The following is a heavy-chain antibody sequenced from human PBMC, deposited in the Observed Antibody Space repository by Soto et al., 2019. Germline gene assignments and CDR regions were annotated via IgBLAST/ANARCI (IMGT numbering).Heavy chain of an antibody. V-gene: IGHV3-64D*08. CDR2: ISSNGGST. CDR3: VKDWRYCSSTSCPPGY. Sequence: PGGSLRLSCSASGFTFSSYAMHWVRQAPGKGLEYVSAISSNGGSTYYADSVKGRFTISRDNSKNTLYLQMSSLRAEDTAVYYCVKDWRYCSSTSCPPGYWGQGTLVTVSS. D-gene: IGHD2-2*01. J-gene: IGHJ4*02. CDR1: GFTFSSYA.